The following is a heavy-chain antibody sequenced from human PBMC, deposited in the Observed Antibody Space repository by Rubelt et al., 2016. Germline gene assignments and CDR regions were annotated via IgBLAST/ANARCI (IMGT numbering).Heavy chain of an antibody. CDR3: ARDALVGTTRDAFDL. CDR2: IIPILGVT. V-gene: IGHV1-69*04. Sequence: APGQGLEWMGRIIPILGVTNYAQKFQGRVTITADKSTSTAYMELSSLRSDDTAVYFCARDALVGTTRDAFDLWGQGTMVTVSS. D-gene: IGHD1-26*01. J-gene: IGHJ3*01.